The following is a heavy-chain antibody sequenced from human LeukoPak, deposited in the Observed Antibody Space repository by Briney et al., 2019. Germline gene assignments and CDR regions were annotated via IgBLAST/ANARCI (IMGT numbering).Heavy chain of an antibody. CDR1: GFTFSSYS. D-gene: IGHD6-13*01. Sequence: KPGGSLRLSCAASGFTFSSYSMIWVPQAPGRGREWVSSNSGSSTNIYYADSVKGRFTISRDNSKNTLYLQMNSLRAEDTAVYYCAKDLQQLVLSWFDPWGQGTLVTVSS. V-gene: IGHV3-21*01. J-gene: IGHJ5*02. CDR2: NSGSSTNI. CDR3: AKDLQQLVLSWFDP.